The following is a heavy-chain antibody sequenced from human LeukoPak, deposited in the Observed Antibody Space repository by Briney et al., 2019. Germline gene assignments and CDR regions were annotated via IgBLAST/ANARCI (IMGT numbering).Heavy chain of an antibody. J-gene: IGHJ4*02. D-gene: IGHD6-13*01. CDR3: ARGGIYSQGFDY. Sequence: GGSLRLSCAASGFTFSGYSINWVRQAPGKGLEWVSSISTTSDYIHYADSLKGRVAISRDNAKNSLYLQMNSLRAEDTAIYYCARGGIYSQGFDYWGQGSLVTVSS. CDR1: GFTFSGYS. V-gene: IGHV3-21*01. CDR2: ISTTSDYI.